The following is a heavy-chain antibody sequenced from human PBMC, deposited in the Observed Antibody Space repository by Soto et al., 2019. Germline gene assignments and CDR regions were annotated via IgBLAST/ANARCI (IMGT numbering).Heavy chain of an antibody. CDR1: GGTFSSYA. J-gene: IGHJ4*02. Sequence: QVQLVQSGAVVKKPGSSVKVSCKASGGTFSSYAISWVRQAPGQGLEWMGGIIPIFGTANYAQKFQGRVTITADESTSTAYMELSSMRSEDTAVYYCARTMVYGDNVSHLDYWGQGTLVTVSS. D-gene: IGHD4-17*01. V-gene: IGHV1-69*01. CDR2: IIPIFGTA. CDR3: ARTMVYGDNVSHLDY.